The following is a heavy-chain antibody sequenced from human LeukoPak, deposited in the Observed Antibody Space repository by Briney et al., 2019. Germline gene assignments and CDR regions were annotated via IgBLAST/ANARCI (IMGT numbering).Heavy chain of an antibody. D-gene: IGHD1-26*01. Sequence: PGGSLRLSCAASGFTFSNYAMSWVRQAPGKGLEWVSAISGSGTTTNYADSVKGRFTISRDNSKNTLSLQMNSLRAEDTAMYYCAKRIVGSPGYFGYWGQGTLVTVSS. CDR3: AKRIVGSPGYFGY. J-gene: IGHJ4*02. CDR2: ISGSGTTT. CDR1: GFTFSNYA. V-gene: IGHV3-23*01.